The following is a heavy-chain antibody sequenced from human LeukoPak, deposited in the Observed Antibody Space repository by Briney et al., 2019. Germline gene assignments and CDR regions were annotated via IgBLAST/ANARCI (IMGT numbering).Heavy chain of an antibody. Sequence: GASVTVSCKASGGTFSSYAISWVRQAPGQGLEWMGGIIPIFGTANYAQKFQGRVTITADESTSTAYMELSSLRSEDTAVYYCARSSGWYTGQGNWFDPWGQGTLVTASS. V-gene: IGHV1-69*13. CDR3: ARSSGWYTGQGNWFDP. CDR1: GGTFSSYA. J-gene: IGHJ5*02. CDR2: IIPIFGTA. D-gene: IGHD6-19*01.